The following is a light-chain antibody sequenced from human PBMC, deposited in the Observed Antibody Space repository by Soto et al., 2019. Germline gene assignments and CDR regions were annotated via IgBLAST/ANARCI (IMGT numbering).Light chain of an antibody. J-gene: IGKJ1*01. CDR3: QQFSSYSGT. V-gene: IGKV1-5*03. CDR2: KAT. Sequence: DIQMTQSPSSLSASVGDRVTITCRASQSISGWLAWYQQKPGKAPKLLIYKATTLESGVPSRFSGRGSGTEFTLTISSLQPDDFATYYCQQFSSYSGTFGQGTKVDIK. CDR1: QSISGW.